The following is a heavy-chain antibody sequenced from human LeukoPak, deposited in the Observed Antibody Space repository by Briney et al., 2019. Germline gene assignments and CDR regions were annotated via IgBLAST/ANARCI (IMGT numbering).Heavy chain of an antibody. CDR3: ARDQRQQLILGWLDP. V-gene: IGHV1-2*02. CDR2: INPNGGGT. CDR1: GYTFIGFY. J-gene: IGHJ5*02. Sequence: ASVEVSCKTSGYTFIGFYIHWVRQAPGQGLEWMGWINPNGGGTHYAQKFLGRVTMTSDTSVTTAYMELSSLTSDDTAVYYCARDQRQQLILGWLDPWGQGTLVTVSS. D-gene: IGHD6-13*01.